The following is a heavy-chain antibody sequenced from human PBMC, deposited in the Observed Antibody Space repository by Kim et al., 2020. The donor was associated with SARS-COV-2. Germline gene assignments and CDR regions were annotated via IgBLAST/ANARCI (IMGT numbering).Heavy chain of an antibody. V-gene: IGHV4-4*07. J-gene: IGHJ6*02. CDR2: IYTSGST. Sequence: SETLSLTCTVSGGSISSYYWSWIRQPAGKGLEWIGRIYTSGSTNYNPSLKSRVTMSVDTSKNQFSLKLSSVTAADTAVYYCARGHRTTTVTKRYYYYYGMDVWGQGTTVTVSS. CDR3: ARGHRTTTVTKRYYYYYGMDV. CDR1: GGSISSYY. D-gene: IGHD4-17*01.